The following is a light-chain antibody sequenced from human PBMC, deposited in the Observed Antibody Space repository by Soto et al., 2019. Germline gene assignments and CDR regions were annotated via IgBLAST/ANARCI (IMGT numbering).Light chain of an antibody. V-gene: IGLV2-14*01. CDR3: SSYRTGGPFV. Sequence: QSALTQPASVSGSPGQSIAISCTGTSSDVGGYNYVSWYQQLPGKAPKLLISEVSNRPSGVSHRFSGSKSGNTASLTISGLPAEDEADYYCSSYRTGGPFVFGTGTKLTVL. CDR2: EVS. J-gene: IGLJ1*01. CDR1: SSDVGGYNY.